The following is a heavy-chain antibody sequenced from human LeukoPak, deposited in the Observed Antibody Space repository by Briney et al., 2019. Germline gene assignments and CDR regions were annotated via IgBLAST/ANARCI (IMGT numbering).Heavy chain of an antibody. CDR1: GFTFSSYW. CDR2: IKQDGSEK. J-gene: IGHJ4*02. Sequence: GGSLRLSCAASGFTFSSYWMSWVRQAPGRGLEWMANIKQDGSEKYYADSVKGRFTISRDNAKNSLYLQMNSLRAEDTAVYYCARDNYYDILTGSHYWGQGTLVTVSS. D-gene: IGHD3-9*01. CDR3: ARDNYYDILTGSHY. V-gene: IGHV3-7*01.